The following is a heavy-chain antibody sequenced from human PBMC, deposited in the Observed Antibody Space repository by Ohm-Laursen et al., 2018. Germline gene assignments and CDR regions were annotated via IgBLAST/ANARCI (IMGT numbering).Heavy chain of an antibody. Sequence: SLRLSCAASGFTFSSYAMSWVRQAPGKGLEWVSAISGSGGSTYYADSVKGRFTISRDNSKNTLYLQMNSLRAEDTAVYYCAKVSWRAVTANIDYWGQGTLVTVSS. CDR2: ISGSGGST. D-gene: IGHD2-21*02. CDR3: AKVSWRAVTANIDY. V-gene: IGHV3-23*01. J-gene: IGHJ4*02. CDR1: GFTFSSYA.